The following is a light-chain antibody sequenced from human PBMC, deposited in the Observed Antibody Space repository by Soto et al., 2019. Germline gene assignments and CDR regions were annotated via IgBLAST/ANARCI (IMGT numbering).Light chain of an antibody. V-gene: IGKV1-39*01. CDR1: QGIGSW. CDR3: QQSSSTPVT. Sequence: DIQMTQSPSTLSASVGDRVTVTCRASQGIGSWLAWYQKKPGKAPTLLIYAASSLQSGVPSRFSGSGSGTDFTLTISRLQREDSATYYCQQSSSTPVTFGQGTRLEIK. CDR2: AAS. J-gene: IGKJ5*01.